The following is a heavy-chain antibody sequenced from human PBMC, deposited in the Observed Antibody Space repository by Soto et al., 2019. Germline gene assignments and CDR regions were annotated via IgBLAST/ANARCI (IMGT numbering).Heavy chain of an antibody. J-gene: IGHJ6*02. Sequence: QVQLVESGGGVVQPGKSLRLSCVASGFTFSSHGMHWVRQAPGKGLEWVAVISYDGSNKYYADSVKGRFTISRDNSKNTVYLQMNSLRAEDTAVYYCAKDRGTSAYRVWGHCYGMDVWGQGTTVTVSS. CDR2: ISYDGSNK. CDR1: GFTFSSHG. D-gene: IGHD2-2*01. CDR3: AKDRGTSAYRVWGHCYGMDV. V-gene: IGHV3-30*18.